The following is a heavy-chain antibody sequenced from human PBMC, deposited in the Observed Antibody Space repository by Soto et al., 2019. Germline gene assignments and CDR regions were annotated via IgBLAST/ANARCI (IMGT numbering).Heavy chain of an antibody. CDR2: ISSGSNTI. D-gene: IGHD3-22*01. CDR1: GFTFGGFG. CDR3: ARDSSSSYYYFDY. Sequence: EVQLVESGGGLLQPGGSLSLSCAASGFTFGGFGMNWVRQAPGRGLEWVSYISSGSNTINYAESVRGRFTISRDNAKNSLYLQMNSLRDDDTAVYYCARDSSSSYYYFDYWGQGTLVTVSS. V-gene: IGHV3-48*02. J-gene: IGHJ4*02.